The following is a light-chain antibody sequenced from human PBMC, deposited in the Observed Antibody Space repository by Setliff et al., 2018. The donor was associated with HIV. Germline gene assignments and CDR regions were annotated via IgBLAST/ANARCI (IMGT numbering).Light chain of an antibody. CDR1: SRDVGGYNY. Sequence: QSALTQPRSVSGSPGQSVTISCTGTSRDVGGYNYVSWYQQYSGKAPKLMIYDVTKRPSGVPDRFSGSKSGNAASLTISGLQAEDEAEYYCCSYAGSYTHVFGTGTKVTV. CDR3: CSYAGSYTHV. J-gene: IGLJ1*01. CDR2: DVT. V-gene: IGLV2-11*01.